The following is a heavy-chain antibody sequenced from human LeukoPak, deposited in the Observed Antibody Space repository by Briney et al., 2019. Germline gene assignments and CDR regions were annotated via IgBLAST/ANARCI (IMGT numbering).Heavy chain of an antibody. Sequence: GGSLRLSCAASGFTFSSYAMSWVRQAPGKGLEWVSTISGSGGAGTYYADSVKGRFTVSRDNSRNTLYLPMNSLRAEDTAVYYCVKDRGGSPFYGMDAWGQGTTVTVSS. CDR1: GFTFSSYA. CDR3: VKDRGGSPFYGMDA. J-gene: IGHJ6*02. D-gene: IGHD1-26*01. V-gene: IGHV3-23*01. CDR2: ISGSGGAGT.